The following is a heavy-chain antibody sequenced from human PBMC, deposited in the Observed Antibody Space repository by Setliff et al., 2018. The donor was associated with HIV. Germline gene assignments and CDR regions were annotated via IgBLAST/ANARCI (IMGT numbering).Heavy chain of an antibody. V-gene: IGHV4-59*08. CDR2: IYYSGST. J-gene: IGHJ5*02. CDR3: ARHVRAAAYNWFDP. Sequence: SETLSLTCTVSGGSISSYYWSWIRQPPGKGLEWIGYIYYSGSTSYNPSLKSRVTISVDTSKNQFSLKLSSVTAADTAVYYCARHVRAAAYNWFDPWGQGTLVTVSS. D-gene: IGHD3-10*02. CDR1: GGSISSYY.